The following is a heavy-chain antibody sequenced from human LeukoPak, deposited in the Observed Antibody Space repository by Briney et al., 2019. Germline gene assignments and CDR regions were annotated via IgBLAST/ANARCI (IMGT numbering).Heavy chain of an antibody. V-gene: IGHV1-46*01. CDR2: INPSGGTT. CDR1: GYTFTDYY. D-gene: IGHD5-12*01. Sequence: EASLKVSCKASGYTFTDYYLHWVRQAPGQGLGWMGIINPSGGTTIYAQKFQGRVTMTRDTSTSTVYMEVSSLRSEDTAVYYCARGSLDSGYDYYFDYWGQGTLVTVSS. J-gene: IGHJ4*02. CDR3: ARGSLDSGYDYYFDY.